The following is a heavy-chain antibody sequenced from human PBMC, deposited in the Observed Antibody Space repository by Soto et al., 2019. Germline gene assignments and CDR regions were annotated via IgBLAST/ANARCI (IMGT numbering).Heavy chain of an antibody. V-gene: IGHV3-11*01. CDR1: GFTFSDYY. J-gene: IGHJ4*02. Sequence: PGGSLRLSCTASGFTFSDYYMTWIRQAPGKGLEWVSYIRNSDDTIYYADSVKGRFTISRDNAKNSLYLQLNSLRSEDTAVYYCVRAHYYVPRSLSDYWGPGTLVTVSS. CDR3: VRAHYYVPRSLSDY. D-gene: IGHD3-10*02. CDR2: IRNSDDTI.